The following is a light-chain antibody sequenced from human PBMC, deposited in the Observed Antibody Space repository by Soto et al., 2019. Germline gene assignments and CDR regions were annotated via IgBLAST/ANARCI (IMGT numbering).Light chain of an antibody. CDR2: EVS. V-gene: IGLV2-14*01. CDR1: SSDVGGYNY. CDR3: SSYTDSTTLVV. Sequence: QSALTQPASVSGSPGQSITISCIGTSSDVGGYNYVSWYQQHPGKAPKLMIYEVSNRPSGVSNRFSGSKSGNTASLTISGLQAEDEADYYCSSYTDSTTLVVFGTGTKLTVL. J-gene: IGLJ1*01.